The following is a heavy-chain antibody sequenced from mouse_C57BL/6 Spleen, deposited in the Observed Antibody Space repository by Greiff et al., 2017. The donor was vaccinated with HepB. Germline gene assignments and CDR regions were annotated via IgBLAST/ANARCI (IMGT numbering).Heavy chain of an antibody. CDR2: IDPSDSYT. Sequence: VQLQQPGAELVMPGASVKLSCKASGYTFTSYWMHWVKQRPGQGLGWIGEIDPSDSYTNYNQKFKGKSTLTVDKSSSTAYMQLSSLTSEDSAVYYCARKKGDYWGQGTSVTVSS. CDR3: ARKKGDY. J-gene: IGHJ4*01. CDR1: GYTFTSYW. V-gene: IGHV1-69*01.